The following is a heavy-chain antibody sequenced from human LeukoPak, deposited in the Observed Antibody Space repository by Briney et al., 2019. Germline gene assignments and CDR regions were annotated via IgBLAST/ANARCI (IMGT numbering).Heavy chain of an antibody. CDR1: GYTFTSYY. V-gene: IGHV1-46*01. D-gene: IGHD3-10*01. J-gene: IGHJ6*02. CDR2: INPSGGST. Sequence: ASVKVSCKASGYTFTSYYMHWVRQAPGQGLEWMGIINPSGGSTSYAQKFQGRVTMTRDTSMSTVYMELSSLRSEDTAVYYCAREMVRGVSGMDVWGQGTTVTVSS. CDR3: AREMVRGVSGMDV.